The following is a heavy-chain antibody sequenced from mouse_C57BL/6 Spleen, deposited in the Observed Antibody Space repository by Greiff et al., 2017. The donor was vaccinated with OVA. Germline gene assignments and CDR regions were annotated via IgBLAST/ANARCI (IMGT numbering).Heavy chain of an antibody. Sequence: EVQLQQSGPELVKPGASVKISCKASGYTFTDYYMNWVKQSHGKSLEWIGDINPNNGGTSYNQKFKGKATLTVDKSSSTAYMELRSLTSEDSAVYYCARRGAYYSNYVFAYWGQGTLVTVSA. CDR3: ARRGAYYSNYVFAY. D-gene: IGHD2-5*01. V-gene: IGHV1-26*01. CDR2: INPNNGGT. CDR1: GYTFTDYY. J-gene: IGHJ3*01.